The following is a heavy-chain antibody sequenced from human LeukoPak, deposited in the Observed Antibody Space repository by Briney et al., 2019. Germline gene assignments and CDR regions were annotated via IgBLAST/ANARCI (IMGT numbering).Heavy chain of an antibody. CDR2: ISSSKGNT. Sequence: RASVKVSCKTSGYTFTSYGISWVRQAPGQGLEWMGWISSSKGNTNYAQKLQGRVTMTTDTSTSTAYMELRSLRSDDTAVYYCARDPRAYGDYDYWGQGTLVTVSS. D-gene: IGHD4-17*01. J-gene: IGHJ4*02. CDR3: ARDPRAYGDYDY. V-gene: IGHV1-18*01. CDR1: GYTFTSYG.